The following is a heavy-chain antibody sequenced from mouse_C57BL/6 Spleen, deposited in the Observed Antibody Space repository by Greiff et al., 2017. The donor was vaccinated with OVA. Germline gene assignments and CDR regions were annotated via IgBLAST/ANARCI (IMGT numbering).Heavy chain of an antibody. CDR2: IDPANGNN. CDR1: GFTFKTTY. D-gene: IGHD1-3*01. V-gene: IGHV14-3*01. Sequence: VQLQQSVAELVRPGASVKLSCKASGFTFKTTYMHWVKQRPEKGLAWIGRIDPANGNNKSAPKFHGKATLPADTSSNTAYLELSSLTSEDTAIYYCAYESNYFDYWGQGTTLTVSS. J-gene: IGHJ2*01. CDR3: AYESNYFDY.